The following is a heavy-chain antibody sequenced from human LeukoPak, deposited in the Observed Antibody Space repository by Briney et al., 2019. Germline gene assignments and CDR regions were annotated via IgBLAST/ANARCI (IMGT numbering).Heavy chain of an antibody. V-gene: IGHV3-23*01. CDR1: GFTLSSNT. D-gene: IGHD2-2*01. CDR2: IIGSGSTT. CDR3: AKGSSSKAFDI. Sequence: GGSLRLSCATSGFTLSSNTMNWVRQAPRKGLEWVSAIIGSGSTTYYADSVKGRFTISRDNSKNALYLQMNSLRAEDTAVYYCAKGSSSKAFDIWGQGTMVTVSS. J-gene: IGHJ3*02.